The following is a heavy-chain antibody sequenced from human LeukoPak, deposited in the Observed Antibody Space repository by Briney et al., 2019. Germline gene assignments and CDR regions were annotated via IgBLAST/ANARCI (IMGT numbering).Heavy chain of an antibody. D-gene: IGHD3-3*01. V-gene: IGHV1-8*03. J-gene: IGHJ6*03. CDR2: MNPNSGNT. CDR1: GYTFTSYD. CDR3: ARSLRGLYYDFWSGYYMDV. Sequence: GGSVKVSCKASGYTFTSYDINWVRPATGQGLEGMGWMNPNSGNTGYAQKFQGRATITRNTSISTAYMELSRLRSEDTAVYYCARSLRGLYYDFWSGYYMDVWGKGTTVTVSS.